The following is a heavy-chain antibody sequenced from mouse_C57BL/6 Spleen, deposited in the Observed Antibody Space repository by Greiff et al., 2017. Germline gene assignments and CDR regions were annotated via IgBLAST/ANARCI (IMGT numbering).Heavy chain of an antibody. Sequence: EVQLQQSGPELVKPGDSVKISCKASGYSFTGYFMNWVMQSHGKSLEWIGRINPYNGDTFYNQKFKGKATLTVDKSSSTAHMELRSLTSEDSAVYYCARHIITTVVPYAMDYWGQGTSVTVSS. CDR1: GYSFTGYF. J-gene: IGHJ4*01. D-gene: IGHD1-1*01. CDR3: ARHIITTVVPYAMDY. CDR2: INPYNGDT. V-gene: IGHV1-20*01.